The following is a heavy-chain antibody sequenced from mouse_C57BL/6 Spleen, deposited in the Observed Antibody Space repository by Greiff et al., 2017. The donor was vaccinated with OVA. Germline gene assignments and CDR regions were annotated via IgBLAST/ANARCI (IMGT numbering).Heavy chain of an antibody. Sequence: QVQLQQPGAELVKPGASVKLSCKASGYTFTSYWMHWVKQRPGQGLEWIGMIHPNSGSTNYNEKFKSKATLTVDKSSSTAYMQLSSLTSEDSAVYYCARRDITYFYFDVWGTGTTVTVSS. CDR2: IHPNSGST. J-gene: IGHJ1*03. D-gene: IGHD1-1*01. CDR3: ARRDITYFYFDV. CDR1: GYTFTSYW. V-gene: IGHV1-64*01.